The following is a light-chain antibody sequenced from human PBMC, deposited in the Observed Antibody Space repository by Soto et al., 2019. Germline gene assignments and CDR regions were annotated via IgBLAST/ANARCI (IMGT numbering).Light chain of an antibody. J-gene: IGKJ4*01. CDR2: LGS. CDR1: QNLLHSNGYNY. Sequence: DIVMTQSPLSLPVTPGEPASISCRSSQNLLHSNGYNYLDWYLQKPGQSPQHLIFLGSNRASGVPDRFSGSGSGTDFTLKISRVEAEDVGVYYCMQSLQTPLTFGGGTKVESK. V-gene: IGKV2-28*01. CDR3: MQSLQTPLT.